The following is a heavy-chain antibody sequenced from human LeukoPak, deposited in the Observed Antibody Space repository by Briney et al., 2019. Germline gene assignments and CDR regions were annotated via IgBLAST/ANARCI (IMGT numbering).Heavy chain of an antibody. Sequence: PGGSLRLSCAASGFTFSSYAMHWVRQAPGKGLEWVSVIYSGGSTYYADSVKGRFTISRDNSKNTLYLQMNSLRAEDTAVYYCARGIAVAGRFDYWGQGTLVTVSS. CDR3: ARGIAVAGRFDY. D-gene: IGHD6-19*01. CDR1: GFTFSSYA. CDR2: IYSGGST. J-gene: IGHJ4*02. V-gene: IGHV3-53*01.